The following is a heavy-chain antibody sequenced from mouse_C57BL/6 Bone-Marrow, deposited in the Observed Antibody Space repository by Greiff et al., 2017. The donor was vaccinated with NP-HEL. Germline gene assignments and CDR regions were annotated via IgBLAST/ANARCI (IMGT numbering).Heavy chain of an antibody. CDR1: GYTFTSYW. Sequence: QVQLQQPGTDLVKPGASVKLSCKASGYTFTSYWMHWVKQRPGQGLEWIGNINPSNGGTNYNEKFKSQATLTVDKSSSTAYMQLSSLTSEDSAVYYCAKGIYYGSRAFAYWGQGTLVTVSA. J-gene: IGHJ3*01. V-gene: IGHV1-53*01. CDR2: INPSNGGT. D-gene: IGHD1-1*01. CDR3: AKGIYYGSRAFAY.